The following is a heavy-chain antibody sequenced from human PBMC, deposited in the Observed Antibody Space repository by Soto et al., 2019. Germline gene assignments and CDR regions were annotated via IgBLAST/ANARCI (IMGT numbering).Heavy chain of an antibody. D-gene: IGHD6-13*01. V-gene: IGHV1-3*01. CDR1: GYPFPIYG. Sequence: ASVKVACKASGYPFPIYGIHWVRQAPGQRLEWMGWINAANGDKKYSPKLQGRVTITRDTSASTAYMQLRSLRSEDTAVYYCARRHGSATVIDWFDPWGQGTLVTVSS. CDR2: INAANGDK. CDR3: ARRHGSATVIDWFDP. J-gene: IGHJ5*02.